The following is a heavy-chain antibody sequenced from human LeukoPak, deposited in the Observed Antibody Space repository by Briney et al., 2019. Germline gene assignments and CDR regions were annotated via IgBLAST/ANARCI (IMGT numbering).Heavy chain of an antibody. J-gene: IGHJ6*02. CDR3: ARDRFAVGITYGMDV. CDR2: IIPIFGTA. CDR1: GGTFSSYA. Sequence: SVTVSCMASGGTFSSYAISWVRQAPGQGLEWMGGIIPIFGTANYAQKFQGRVTITADESTSTAYMELSSLRSEDTAVYYCARDRFAVGITYGMDVWGQGTTVTVSS. D-gene: IGHD3-10*01. V-gene: IGHV1-69*13.